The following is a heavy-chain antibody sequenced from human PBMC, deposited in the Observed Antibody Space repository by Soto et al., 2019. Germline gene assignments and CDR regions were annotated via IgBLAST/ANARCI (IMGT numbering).Heavy chain of an antibody. Sequence: GGSLRLSCVGSGFTFSSSGMSWVRQAPGKGLEWVSGISDSGGNTYYAVSVKGRFTISRDNSKNTLYLQMDSLRVEDAAVYYCAKDPRGPDYWGQGTPVTVSS. J-gene: IGHJ4*02. CDR1: GFTFSSSG. CDR3: AKDPRGPDY. V-gene: IGHV3-23*01. CDR2: ISDSGGNT.